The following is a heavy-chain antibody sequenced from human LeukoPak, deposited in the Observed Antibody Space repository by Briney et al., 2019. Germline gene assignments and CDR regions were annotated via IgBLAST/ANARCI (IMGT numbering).Heavy chain of an antibody. J-gene: IGHJ4*02. Sequence: ASVKVSCKASGYTFTSYYMHWVRQAPGQGLEWMGIINPSGGSTSYAQKFQGRVTMTRDTSKSTVYMELSSLRSEDTAVYYCARDSTATVVKGDFDYWGQGTLVTVSS. CDR3: ARDSTATVVKGDFDY. V-gene: IGHV1-46*01. D-gene: IGHD4-23*01. CDR1: GYTFTSYY. CDR2: INPSGGST.